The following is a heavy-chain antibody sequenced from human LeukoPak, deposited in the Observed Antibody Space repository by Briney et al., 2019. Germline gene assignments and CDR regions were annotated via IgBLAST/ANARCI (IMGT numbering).Heavy chain of an antibody. Sequence: GGSLRLSCAASAFTFSTYSMNWVRQAPGKGLERVSYISSSGTTIYYADSVRGRFTISRDNAKNSLYLQMNSLRDEDTAVYYCARDRSSTAAPSLTYWGQGTLVTVSS. CDR2: ISSSGTTI. CDR1: AFTFSTYS. D-gene: IGHD6-13*01. J-gene: IGHJ4*02. CDR3: ARDRSSTAAPSLTY. V-gene: IGHV3-48*02.